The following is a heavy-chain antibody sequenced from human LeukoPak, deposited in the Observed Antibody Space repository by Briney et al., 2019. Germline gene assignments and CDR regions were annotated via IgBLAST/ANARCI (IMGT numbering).Heavy chain of an antibody. Sequence: ASVKVSCKASGGTFSSYAISWVRQAPGQGLEWMGRIIPILGIANYAQKFQGRVTITADKSTSTAYMELSSLRSEDTAVYYCAREGIVVVPAALDYWGQGTLVTVSS. J-gene: IGHJ4*02. CDR2: IIPILGIA. CDR3: AREGIVVVPAALDY. D-gene: IGHD2-2*01. V-gene: IGHV1-69*04. CDR1: GGTFSSYA.